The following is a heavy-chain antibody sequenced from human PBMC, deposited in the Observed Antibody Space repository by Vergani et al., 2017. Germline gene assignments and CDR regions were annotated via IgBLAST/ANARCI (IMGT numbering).Heavy chain of an antibody. Sequence: EVQLLESGGGLVQPGGSLRLSCAASGFTFSSYAMSWVRQAPGKGLEWVSAISGSGGSTYYADSVKGRFTISRDNSKNTLYLQMNSLRAEDTAVYYCAKDGELWFGELSSXFDYWGQGTLVTVSS. CDR2: ISGSGGST. CDR3: AKDGELWFGELSSXFDY. J-gene: IGHJ4*02. V-gene: IGHV3-23*01. D-gene: IGHD3-10*01. CDR1: GFTFSSYA.